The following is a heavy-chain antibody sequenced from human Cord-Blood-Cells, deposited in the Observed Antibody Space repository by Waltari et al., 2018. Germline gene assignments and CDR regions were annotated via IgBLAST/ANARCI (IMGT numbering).Heavy chain of an antibody. CDR1: GGSISSSSYY. CDR3: ARGRIFGVVIEGWFDP. CDR2: IYYSGST. J-gene: IGHJ5*02. V-gene: IGHV4-39*01. Sequence: QLQLQESGPGLVKPSETLSLTCTVSGGSISSSSYYWGWIRQPPGKGLEGIGRIYYSGSTYYNPSLNSRVTISVDTSKTQFSLKLSSVTAADTAVYYCARGRIFGVVIEGWFDPWGQGTLVTVSS. D-gene: IGHD3-3*01.